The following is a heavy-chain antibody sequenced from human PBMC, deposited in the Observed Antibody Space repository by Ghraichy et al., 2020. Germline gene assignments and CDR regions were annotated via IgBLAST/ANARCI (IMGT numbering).Heavy chain of an antibody. CDR3: ARNRGFRLELENWFDP. J-gene: IGHJ5*02. CDR2: IYHSGST. CDR1: GYSISSGYY. D-gene: IGHD1-7*01. V-gene: IGHV4-38-2*01. Sequence: SETLSLTCAVSGYSISSGYYWGWIRQPPGKGLEWIGSIYHSGSTYYNPSLKSRVTISVDTSKNQFSLKLSSVTAADTAVYYCARNRGFRLELENWFDPWGQGTLVTVSS.